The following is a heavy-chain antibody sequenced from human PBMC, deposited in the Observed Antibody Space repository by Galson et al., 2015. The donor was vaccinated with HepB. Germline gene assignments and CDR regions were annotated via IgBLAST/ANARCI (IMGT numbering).Heavy chain of an antibody. Sequence: SVKVSCKASGFTFTSSAVQWVRQARGQRLEWIGWIVVGSGNTNYAQKFQERVTTTRDMSTSTAYMELSSLRSEDTAVYYCATQGPGIAAAGWWYWYFDLWGRGTLVTVSS. D-gene: IGHD6-13*01. CDR1: GFTFTSSA. J-gene: IGHJ2*01. V-gene: IGHV1-58*01. CDR2: IVVGSGNT. CDR3: ATQGPGIAAAGWWYWYFDL.